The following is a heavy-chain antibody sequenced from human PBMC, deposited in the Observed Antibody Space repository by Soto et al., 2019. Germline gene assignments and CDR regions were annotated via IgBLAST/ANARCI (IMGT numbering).Heavy chain of an antibody. Sequence: ASVKVSCKASGYTFTSYAMHWVRQAPGQRLEWMGWINAGNGNTKYSQKFQGRVTITRDTSASTAYMELSSLRSEDTAVYYCARAPPTLRQWLVWGQGTLVTVSS. CDR2: INAGNGNT. J-gene: IGHJ4*02. V-gene: IGHV1-3*01. CDR3: ARAPPTLRQWLV. CDR1: GYTFTSYA. D-gene: IGHD6-19*01.